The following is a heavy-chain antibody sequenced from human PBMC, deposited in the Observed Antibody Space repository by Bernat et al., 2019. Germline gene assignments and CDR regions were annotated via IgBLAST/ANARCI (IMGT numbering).Heavy chain of an antibody. J-gene: IGHJ4*02. D-gene: IGHD5-18*01. Sequence: LVESGGGVVQPGRSLRLSCAASGFTFSSYGMHWVRQAPGKGLEWVAVIWYDGSNKYYADSVKGRFTISRDNSKNTLYLQMNSLRAEDTAVYYCARDRSSYGYEAIDYWGQGTLVTVSS. CDR1: GFTFSSYG. CDR3: ARDRSSYGYEAIDY. CDR2: IWYDGSNK. V-gene: IGHV3-33*01.